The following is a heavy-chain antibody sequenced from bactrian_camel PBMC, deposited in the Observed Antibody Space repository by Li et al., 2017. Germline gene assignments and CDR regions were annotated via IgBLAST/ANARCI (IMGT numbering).Heavy chain of an antibody. D-gene: IGHD4*01. Sequence: VQLVESGGGSVQAGGSLRLSCAASGYTSLRNCMGWFRQVPGKEREGVASINEGGGATFFADSVKGRFTSSRDNAKNTVYLQMNSLKPGDTAVYYCAADGGVSDYVPRPFAYWGQGTQVTVS. CDR3: AADGGVSDYVPRPFAY. J-gene: IGHJ6*01. CDR2: INEGGGAT. CDR1: GYTSLRNC. V-gene: IGHV3S40*01.